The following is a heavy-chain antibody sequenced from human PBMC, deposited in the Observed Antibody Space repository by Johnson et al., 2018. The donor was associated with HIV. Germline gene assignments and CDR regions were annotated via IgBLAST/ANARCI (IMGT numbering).Heavy chain of an antibody. V-gene: IGHV3-30-3*01. D-gene: IGHD2-8*01. CDR2: ISYDGSNK. CDR1: GFTFSSYA. J-gene: IGHJ3*02. Sequence: QMLLVESGGGVVQPGRSLRLSCAASGFTFSSYAMHWVRQAPGKGLEWVAVISYDGSNKYYADSVKGRFTISRDNSKNTLYLQMNSLRAEDTAVYYCAKGLVYADPYDAFDIWGQGTMVTVSS. CDR3: AKGLVYADPYDAFDI.